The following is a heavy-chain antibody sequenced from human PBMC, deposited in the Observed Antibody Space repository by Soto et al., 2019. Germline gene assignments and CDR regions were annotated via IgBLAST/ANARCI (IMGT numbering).Heavy chain of an antibody. D-gene: IGHD1-7*01. CDR2: INSSRRS. CDR1: GGSITSSSNN. J-gene: IGHJ5*01. Sequence: PSETVSLTRTVSGGSITSSSNNWRWIRQPPGKGLEWSGSINSSRRSYFNPSLKSRVTMSVDTSKNQFSRRLSSVTIADTAVYYCARLFTANYYIDSWGHATLVT. CDR3: ARLFTANYYIDS. V-gene: IGHV4-39*01.